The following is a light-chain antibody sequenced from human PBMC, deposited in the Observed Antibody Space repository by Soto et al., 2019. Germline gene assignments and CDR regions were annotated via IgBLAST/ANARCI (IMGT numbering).Light chain of an antibody. CDR3: GTWDNSLHSYV. V-gene: IGLV1-51*02. Sequence: QSALRQPPSMSAAPGQKITISCSGSSSNIGNNYVSWFQLLPGTAPKLLIYENNKRPSGIPDRFSGSKSGTSATLGITGLQTGDEADYYCGTWDNSLHSYVFGAGTKVTV. CDR1: SSNIGNNY. CDR2: ENN. J-gene: IGLJ1*01.